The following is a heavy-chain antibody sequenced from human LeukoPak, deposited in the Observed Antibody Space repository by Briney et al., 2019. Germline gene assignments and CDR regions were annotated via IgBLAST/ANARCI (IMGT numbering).Heavy chain of an antibody. CDR1: GFTFSSYS. V-gene: IGHV3-48*01. Sequence: GGSLRLSCAASGFTFSSYSMNWVRQAPGKGLEWVSYISSSSSTIYYADPVKGRFTISRDNAKNSLYLQINSLRAEDTAVYYCARVRQQGFYYYYGMDVWGQGTTVTVSS. CDR2: ISSSSSTI. J-gene: IGHJ6*02. CDR3: ARVRQQGFYYYYGMDV. D-gene: IGHD6-13*01.